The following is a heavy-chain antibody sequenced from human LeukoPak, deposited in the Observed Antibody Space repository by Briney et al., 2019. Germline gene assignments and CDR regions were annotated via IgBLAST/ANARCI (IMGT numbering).Heavy chain of an antibody. CDR2: IYHSGST. D-gene: IGHD6-19*01. J-gene: IGHJ4*02. CDR3: SRASSTSYYDY. CDR1: GYSISSGYY. V-gene: IGHV4-38-2*02. Sequence: SETLSLTCTVSGYSISSGYYWGWIRQPPGKGLEWIGTIYHSGSTYYNPSLKSRVTISVDTSKNQFSLELSSVTAADTALYYCSRASSTSYYDYWGQGTLVTVSS.